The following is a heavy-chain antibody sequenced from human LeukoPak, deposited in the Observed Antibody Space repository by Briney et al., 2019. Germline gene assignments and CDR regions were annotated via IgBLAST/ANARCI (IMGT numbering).Heavy chain of an antibody. CDR1: GFTFSSYG. D-gene: IGHD3-10*01. CDR3: AKEALLWFGELSQFDY. V-gene: IGHV3-33*06. CDR2: IWYDGSNK. Sequence: GGSLRLSCAASGFTFSSYGMHWVRQAPGKGLEWVAVIWYDGSNKYYADSVKGRFTISRDNSKNTLYLQMNSLRAEDTAVYYCAKEALLWFGELSQFDYWGQGTLVTVSS. J-gene: IGHJ4*02.